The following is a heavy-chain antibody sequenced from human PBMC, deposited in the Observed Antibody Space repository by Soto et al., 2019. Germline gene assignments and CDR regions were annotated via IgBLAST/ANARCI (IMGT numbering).Heavy chain of an antibody. V-gene: IGHV1-18*04. CDR1: GYTFTTYG. CDR2: ISAYSGNT. Sequence: QVQLVQSGAEVKKPGASVKVSCKASGYTFTTYGITWVRQAPVQGLEWVGWISAYSGNTNYAQKLEGRLTVTTDTSTNTAYMDLRSLRSDDTAVYYCARVVKAGDYGDYGRYYFDYWGHGTLVTVSS. J-gene: IGHJ4*01. D-gene: IGHD4-17*01. CDR3: ARVVKAGDYGDYGRYYFDY.